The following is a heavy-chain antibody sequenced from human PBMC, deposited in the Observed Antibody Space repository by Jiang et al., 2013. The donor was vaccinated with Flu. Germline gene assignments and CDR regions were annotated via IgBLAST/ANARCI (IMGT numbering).Heavy chain of an antibody. J-gene: IGHJ4*02. CDR1: RYSFNAYY. CDR3: ARADYYDSSAYYYNF. Sequence: QLVESGAEVKKPGASVKVSCKASRYSFNAYYLHWVRQAPGQGLEWMGRINPNSGGTNYVQKFQGRVTMTRDTSISTAYMELSRLRSDDTAVYYCARADYYDSSAYYYNFWGQGTLVTVSS. CDR2: INPNSGGT. V-gene: IGHV1-2*06. D-gene: IGHD3-22*01.